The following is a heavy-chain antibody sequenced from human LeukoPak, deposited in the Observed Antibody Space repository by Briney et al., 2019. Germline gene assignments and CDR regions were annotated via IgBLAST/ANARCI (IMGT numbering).Heavy chain of an antibody. D-gene: IGHD6-19*01. J-gene: IGHJ4*02. CDR1: EFSVGSNY. CDR3: ARRGAVAGTLDY. Sequence: PGESLRLSCAASEFSVGSNYMTWVRQAPGKGLEWVSLIYSGGSTYYADSVKGRFTISRDNSRNTLYLQMNSLRAEDTAVYYCARRGAVAGTLDYWGQGTLVTVSS. V-gene: IGHV3-66*01. CDR2: IYSGGST.